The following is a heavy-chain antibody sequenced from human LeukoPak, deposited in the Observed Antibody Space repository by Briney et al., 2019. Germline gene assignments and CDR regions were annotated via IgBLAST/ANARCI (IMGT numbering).Heavy chain of an antibody. V-gene: IGHV4-59*01. D-gene: IGHD5-12*01. J-gene: IGHJ3*02. CDR1: GGSISSYY. CDR2: IYYSGST. CDR3: ARALGYGGPDAFGI. Sequence: SETLSLTCTVSGGSISSYYWSWIRQPPGKGLEWIGYIYYSGSTNYNPSLKSRVTISVDKSKNQFSLKLSSVTAADTAVYYCARALGYGGPDAFGIWGQGTMVTVSS.